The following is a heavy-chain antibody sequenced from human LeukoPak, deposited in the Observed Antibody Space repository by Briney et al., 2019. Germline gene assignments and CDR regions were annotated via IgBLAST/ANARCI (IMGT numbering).Heavy chain of an antibody. V-gene: IGHV4-4*07. Sequence: SETLSLTCTVSGGSISSYYWSWIRRPAGKGLEWIGRIYTSGGTNYNPSLKSRVTMSVDTSKNQFSLKLSSVTAADTAVYYCAGSGSEWLLLSFHYWGQGTLVTVSS. CDR3: AGSGSEWLLLSFHY. CDR1: GGSISSYY. J-gene: IGHJ4*02. D-gene: IGHD3-3*01. CDR2: IYTSGGT.